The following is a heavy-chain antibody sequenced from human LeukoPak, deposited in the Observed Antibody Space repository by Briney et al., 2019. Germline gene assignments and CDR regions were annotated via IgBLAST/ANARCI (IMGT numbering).Heavy chain of an antibody. Sequence: ASVKVSCKASGYTFTGYYMHWVRQAPGQGLEWMGWFNPDSGGTHYAQKFQGRVTMTRDTSISTAYMELSRLRSDDTAVYYCARVRVRRSYYYYGMDVWGQGTTVTVSS. CDR1: GYTFTGYY. CDR3: ARVRVRRSYYYYGMDV. V-gene: IGHV1-2*02. CDR2: FNPDSGGT. J-gene: IGHJ6*02.